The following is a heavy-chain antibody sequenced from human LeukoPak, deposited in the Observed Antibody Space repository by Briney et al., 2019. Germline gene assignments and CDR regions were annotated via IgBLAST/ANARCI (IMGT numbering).Heavy chain of an antibody. CDR2: IYYSGST. CDR3: ARPKSRSSGWFSNDAFDI. V-gene: IGHV4-39*01. D-gene: IGHD6-19*01. CDR1: GGSISSSSYY. Sequence: SETLSLTCTVSGGSISSSSYYWGWIRQPPGKGLEWIGRIYYSGSTYYNPSLKSRVTISVDTSKNQFSLKLSSVTAADTAVYYCARPKSRSSGWFSNDAFDIWGQGTMVTVSS. J-gene: IGHJ3*02.